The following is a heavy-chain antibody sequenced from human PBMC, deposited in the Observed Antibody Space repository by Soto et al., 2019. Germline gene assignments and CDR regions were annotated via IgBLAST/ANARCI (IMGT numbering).Heavy chain of an antibody. CDR1: GFSVSSEW. J-gene: IGHJ3*02. CDR3: ARVGGPSRSSCAFDI. CDR2: IKNDGSVT. V-gene: IGHV3-74*03. Sequence: EVQLVESGGDLVQPGGSLRLSCAASGFSVSSEWMHWVRQAPGRGLVWVARIKNDGSVTTYADSVKGRFTISRETAKNTLYLQMNSLRAEDTAVYDCARVGGPSRSSCAFDIWGQGTMVTISS. D-gene: IGHD6-13*01.